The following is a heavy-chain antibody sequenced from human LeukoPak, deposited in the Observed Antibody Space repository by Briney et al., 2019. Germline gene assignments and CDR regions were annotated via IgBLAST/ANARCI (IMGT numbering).Heavy chain of an antibody. J-gene: IGHJ5*02. Sequence: GSLRLSCAASGFTFSSYAMSWIRQPPGKGLEWIGEINHSGSTNYNPSLKSRVTISVDTSKNQFSLKLSSVTAADTAVYYCARDAGSWLGNWFDPWGQGTLVTVSS. CDR3: ARDAGSWLGNWFDP. V-gene: IGHV4-34*01. CDR1: GFTFSSYA. D-gene: IGHD6-19*01. CDR2: INHSGST.